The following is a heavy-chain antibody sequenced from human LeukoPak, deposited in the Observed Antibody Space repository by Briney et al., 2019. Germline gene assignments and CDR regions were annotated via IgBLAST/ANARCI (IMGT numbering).Heavy chain of an antibody. V-gene: IGHV1-18*01. Sequence: ASVKVSCKASGYTFTSYGISWVRQAPGQGLEWMGWISTYNGNTNYAQKLQGRVTMTTDTSTSTAYMELRSLRSEDTAVYYCASLRSGDYEGFDYWGQGTLVTVSS. CDR1: GYTFTSYG. CDR2: ISTYNGNT. D-gene: IGHD2-21*02. J-gene: IGHJ4*02. CDR3: ASLRSGDYEGFDY.